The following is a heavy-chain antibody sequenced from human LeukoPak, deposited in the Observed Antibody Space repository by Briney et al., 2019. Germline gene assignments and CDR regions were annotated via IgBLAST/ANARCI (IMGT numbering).Heavy chain of an antibody. CDR3: AKDYYDSSDYPLHFDY. D-gene: IGHD3-22*01. CDR1: GFTFKSYA. CDR2: INTNGANT. Sequence: GGSLRLSCSASGFTFKSYAMHWVRQAPGKGLEYVSSINTNGANTYYADSVKGRFTISRDNSKNTLYLQMNSLRAEDTAVYYCAKDYYDSSDYPLHFDYWGQGTLVTVSS. J-gene: IGHJ4*02. V-gene: IGHV3-64D*06.